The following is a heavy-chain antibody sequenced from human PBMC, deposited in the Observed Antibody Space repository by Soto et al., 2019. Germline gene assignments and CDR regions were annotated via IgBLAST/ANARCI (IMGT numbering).Heavy chain of an antibody. Sequence: GGSLRLSCAASGFTFSKYGMHWVRQAPGKGLEWVALIWNDGIRKVYVDSVKGRFTISRDNSKNTLDLQMNNLRDEDTAVYYCARDDDDDANALDYWGPGTLVTVSS. J-gene: IGHJ4*02. CDR3: ARDDDDDANALDY. CDR2: IWNDGIRK. CDR1: GFTFSKYG. D-gene: IGHD3-3*01. V-gene: IGHV3-33*01.